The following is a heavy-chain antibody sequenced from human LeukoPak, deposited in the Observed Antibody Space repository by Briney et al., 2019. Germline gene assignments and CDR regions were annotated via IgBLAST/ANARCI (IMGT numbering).Heavy chain of an antibody. CDR1: GFIFSTYA. V-gene: IGHV3-23*01. CDR3: ARVIRAAPGKGYFDY. Sequence: GGTLRLSCATSGFIFSTYALSWVRQAPGKGLEWASSISGSGGSTYHADSVKGRFTISRDSSKNTLYLQMNSLRAEDTAIYYCARVIRAAPGKGYFDYWGQGTLVTVSS. CDR2: ISGSGGST. D-gene: IGHD6-13*01. J-gene: IGHJ4*02.